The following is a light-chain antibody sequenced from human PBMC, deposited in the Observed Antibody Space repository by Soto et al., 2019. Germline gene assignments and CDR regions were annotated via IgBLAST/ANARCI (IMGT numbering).Light chain of an antibody. CDR2: GAF. V-gene: IGKV3-15*01. CDR3: QESTYWPLR. Sequence: VMTRTRKNRSFAGGESGSLSWRASQSVSSNLAWYQQKPGQAPSLLIYGAFTRATGIPARFSGTGSGTAFNLSMSSLQSEDFALYYCQESTYWPLRFAEGTKVDIK. J-gene: IGKJ1*01. CDR1: QSVSSN.